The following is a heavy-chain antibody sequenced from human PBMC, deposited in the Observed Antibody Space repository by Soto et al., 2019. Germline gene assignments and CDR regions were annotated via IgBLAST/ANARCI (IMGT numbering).Heavy chain of an antibody. J-gene: IGHJ4*02. D-gene: IGHD5-18*01. CDR2: ISGSGGST. CDR3: AKATAMDYFDF. CDR1: ELTFSSYA. V-gene: IGHV3-23*01. Sequence: GRSLRLSRAASELTFSSYAMTWVRQAPGKGLEWVSAISGSGGSTYYADSVKGRFTISRDNSKNTLYLQMNSLRAEDTAVYYCAKATAMDYFDFWGQGTLVTVSS.